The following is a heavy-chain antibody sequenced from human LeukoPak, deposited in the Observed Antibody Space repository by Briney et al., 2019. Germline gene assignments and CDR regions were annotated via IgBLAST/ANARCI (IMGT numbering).Heavy chain of an antibody. CDR3: ARARGYGDSPLYFDY. J-gene: IGHJ4*02. CDR2: IYHSGST. V-gene: IGHV4-30-2*01. D-gene: IGHD4-17*01. Sequence: SETLSLTCAVSGGSISSGGYSWSWIRQPPGKGLEGIGYIYHSGSTYHNPSLKSRVTISVDRSKNQFSLKLSSVTAADTAVYYCARARGYGDSPLYFDYWGQGTLVTVSS. CDR1: GGSISSGGYS.